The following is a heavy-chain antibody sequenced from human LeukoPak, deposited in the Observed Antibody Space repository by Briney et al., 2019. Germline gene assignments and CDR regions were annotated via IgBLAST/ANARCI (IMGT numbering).Heavy chain of an antibody. CDR1: GGSISSGSYY. CDR2: IYTSGST. Sequence: PSQTLSLTCTVSGGSISSGSYYWSWIRQPAGKGLEWIGRIYTSGSTNYNPSLKSRVTISVDTSKNQFSLKLSSVTAADTAVYYCAGERIVVVPAAIYNWFDPWGQGTLVTVSS. V-gene: IGHV4-61*02. D-gene: IGHD2-2*01. J-gene: IGHJ5*02. CDR3: AGERIVVVPAAIYNWFDP.